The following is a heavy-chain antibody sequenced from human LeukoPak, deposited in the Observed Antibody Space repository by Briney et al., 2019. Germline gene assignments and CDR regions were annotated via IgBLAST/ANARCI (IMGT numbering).Heavy chain of an antibody. V-gene: IGHV4-39*01. CDR3: ARAPRAVVNTRVGGFDI. D-gene: IGHD4-23*01. CDR1: GGSISNNSYF. Sequence: PSETLSLTCSVSGGSISNNSYFWGWIRQPPGMGLEWIGSIYHSGSTYDNPSLKSRITMSVDTSKNQSSLKLSSVTAADTAVYYCARAPRAVVNTRVGGFDIWGQGTMVTVSS. J-gene: IGHJ3*02. CDR2: IYHSGST.